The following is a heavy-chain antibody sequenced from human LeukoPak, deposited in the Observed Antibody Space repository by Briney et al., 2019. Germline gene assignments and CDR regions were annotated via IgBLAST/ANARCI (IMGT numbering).Heavy chain of an antibody. D-gene: IGHD3-10*02. CDR1: EYTFTGYY. CDR3: ARGPYVPFPNWYFDL. Sequence: ASVKVSCTTSEYTFTGYYMHWVRQAPGQGLEWMGWINPNSGGTHYAPKFQGRVTMTRDTSISTAYMELSRLGADYTAVYYCARGPYVPFPNWYFDLWGRGTLVTVSS. J-gene: IGHJ2*01. CDR2: INPNSGGT. V-gene: IGHV1-2*02.